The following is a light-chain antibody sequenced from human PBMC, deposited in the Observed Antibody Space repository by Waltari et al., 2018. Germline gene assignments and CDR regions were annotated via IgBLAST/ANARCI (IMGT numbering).Light chain of an antibody. CDR3: HQYNNRPPYT. CDR2: GAS. V-gene: IGKV3-15*01. CDR1: ESISIT. J-gene: IGKJ2*01. Sequence: TQSPATLSVSLGDRVTPTCRASESISITLAWYQQKPGQTPRLIIHGASKRATGVPARFAGSGSRSEFTLIISSLQSEDIAVYYCHQYNNRPPYTFGQGTKLEIK.